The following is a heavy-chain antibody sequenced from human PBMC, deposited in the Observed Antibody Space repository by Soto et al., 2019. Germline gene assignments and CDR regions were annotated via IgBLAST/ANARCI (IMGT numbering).Heavy chain of an antibody. CDR3: ARVVPGAEAWFGP. J-gene: IGHJ5*02. V-gene: IGHV1-18*01. Sequence: QVQLVQSGGEVKRPGASVKVSCKTSGYTFSNYGITWVRQPPGQPLEWLGWISLYSDGTNYAQKFQGRVSTTTGTSTTTAYMELRSLGSDDTAVYYCARVVPGAEAWFGPWGQGTLVTVSS. CDR2: ISLYSDGT. CDR1: GYTFSNYG. D-gene: IGHD2-2*01.